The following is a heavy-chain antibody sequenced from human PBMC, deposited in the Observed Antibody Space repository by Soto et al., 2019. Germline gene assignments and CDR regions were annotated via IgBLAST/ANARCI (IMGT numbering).Heavy chain of an antibody. CDR1: GGSISSSSYY. CDR3: ARSVITGIARRYFDY. J-gene: IGHJ4*02. D-gene: IGHD1-20*01. CDR2: IYFSGST. V-gene: IGHV4-39*01. Sequence: SETLSLTCTVSGGSISSSSYYWGWIRQPPGKGVEWTGSIYFSGSTYYNPSLRSRVTISVDTSKNQFSLKLSSVTAADTAVYYCARSVITGIARRYFDYWGRGTLVTVPS.